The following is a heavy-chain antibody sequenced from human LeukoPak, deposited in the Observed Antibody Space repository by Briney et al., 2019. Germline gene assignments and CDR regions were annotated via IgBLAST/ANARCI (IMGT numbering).Heavy chain of an antibody. D-gene: IGHD4-17*01. V-gene: IGHV4-30-2*01. Sequence: SETLSLTSAVSGGSISSGGYSWSWIRQPPGRGLEWIGYIYHSGSTYYNPSLKSRVTISVDRSKNQFSLKLSSVTAADTAVYYCARSDYGDHWYFDLWGRGTLVTVSS. CDR1: GGSISSGGYS. J-gene: IGHJ2*01. CDR3: ARSDYGDHWYFDL. CDR2: IYHSGST.